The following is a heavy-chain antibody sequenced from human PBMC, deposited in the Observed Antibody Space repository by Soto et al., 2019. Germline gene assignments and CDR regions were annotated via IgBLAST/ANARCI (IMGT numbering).Heavy chain of an antibody. D-gene: IGHD6-19*01. CDR1: GFTFSSYS. CDR3: GRALRQWLADAFDI. V-gene: IGHV3-48*02. CDR2: ISTTSDTK. J-gene: IGHJ3*02. Sequence: EVQLVESGGGLVQPGGSLRLSCAASGFTFSSYSMNWVRQAPGKGLEWVSYISTTSDTKYYADSVKGRFTISRDNAKNSLYLQMNSLRDEDTAVYYCGRALRQWLADAFDIWGRGTMVTVSS.